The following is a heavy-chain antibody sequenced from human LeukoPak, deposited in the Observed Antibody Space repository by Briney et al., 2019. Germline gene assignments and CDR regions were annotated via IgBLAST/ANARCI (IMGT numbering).Heavy chain of an antibody. CDR2: IYYSGST. CDR1: GGSISSYY. Sequence: SETLSLTCTVSGGSISSYYWSWIRQPPGKGLEWIGYIYYSGSTNYNPSLKSRVTISVDTSKNQFSLKLSSVTAADTAVYFCARDGPVSGSSPYYYYYYMDVWGKGTTVTVSS. CDR3: ARDGPVSGSSPYYYYYYMDV. J-gene: IGHJ6*03. V-gene: IGHV4-59*01. D-gene: IGHD1-26*01.